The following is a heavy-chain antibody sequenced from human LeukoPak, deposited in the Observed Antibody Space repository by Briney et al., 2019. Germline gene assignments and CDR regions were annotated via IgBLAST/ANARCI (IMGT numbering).Heavy chain of an antibody. V-gene: IGHV4-39*01. D-gene: IGHD2-15*01. CDR2: IYYSGST. J-gene: IGHJ5*02. Sequence: SETLSLTCTVSGGSISSSSYYWGWIRQPPGKGLEWIGSIYYSGSTYYNPSLKSRVTISVDTSKNQFSLKLSSVTAADTAVYCCARSVLSYCSGGSCYFNWFDPWGQGTLVTVSS. CDR3: ARSVLSYCSGGSCYFNWFDP. CDR1: GGSISSSSYY.